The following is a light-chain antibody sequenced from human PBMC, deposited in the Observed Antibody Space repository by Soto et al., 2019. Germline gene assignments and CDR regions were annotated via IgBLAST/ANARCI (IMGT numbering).Light chain of an antibody. V-gene: IGLV2-14*03. J-gene: IGLJ3*02. CDR1: GRDVGTHNY. CDR3: SSATSTSTR. Sequence: QSALTQPASVSGSPGQSITISCTGTGRDVGTHNYVSWYQQLPGEAPKVIIYDVSNRPSGVSDRFSGSESGDTASLTISGLQAEDEGVYFCSSATSTSTRFGGGTQLTVL. CDR2: DVS.